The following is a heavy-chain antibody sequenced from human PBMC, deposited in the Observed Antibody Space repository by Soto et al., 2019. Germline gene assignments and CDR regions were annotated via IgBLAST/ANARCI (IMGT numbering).Heavy chain of an antibody. J-gene: IGHJ6*02. CDR1: GYTFTSYA. D-gene: IGHD2-2*01. CDR2: INAGNGNT. V-gene: IGHV1-3*01. CDR3: ASAPLYLFHNPTKVYCSSTSCYAGYYYGMDV. Sequence: QVQLVQSGAEVKKPGASVKVSCKASGYTFTSYAMHWVRQAPGQRLEWMGWINAGNGNTKYSQKFQGRVTITRDTSAGTADRELSSLRSEDTAVYYCASAPLYLFHNPTKVYCSSTSCYAGYYYGMDVWGQGTTVTVSS.